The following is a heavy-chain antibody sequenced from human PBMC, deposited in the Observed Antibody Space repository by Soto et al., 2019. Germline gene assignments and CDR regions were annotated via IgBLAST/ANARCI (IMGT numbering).Heavy chain of an antibody. D-gene: IGHD1-26*01. J-gene: IGHJ4*02. V-gene: IGHV1-69*01. Sequence: QVQVVQSGAEVKEPGSSVKVSCKASGDIFTTYAINWVRQAPGQGLVCMGGIKPAIGSANYAPTFQGRLTITADDLTATAYMDLTSLTSEDTAVYYCARGLLVGHETVDYWGQGTLVTVSS. CDR2: IKPAIGSA. CDR1: GDIFTTYA. CDR3: ARGLLVGHETVDY.